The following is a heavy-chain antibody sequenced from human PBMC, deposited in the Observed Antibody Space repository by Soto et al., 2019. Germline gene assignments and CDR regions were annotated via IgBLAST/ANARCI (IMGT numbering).Heavy chain of an antibody. Sequence: PETLSLTCSFSHDSVNSDKDYWGWIRQPPGKGLESSGSIYYRGNAYYNPSLQTRVTIPLDKSRSQFSLKLNSVTAADSAVYFCARLEGLATISYYFDFWGPGALVTVSS. CDR2: IYYRGNA. CDR3: ARLEGLATISYYFDF. D-gene: IGHD3-9*01. J-gene: IGHJ4*02. CDR1: HDSVNSDKDY. V-gene: IGHV4-39*01.